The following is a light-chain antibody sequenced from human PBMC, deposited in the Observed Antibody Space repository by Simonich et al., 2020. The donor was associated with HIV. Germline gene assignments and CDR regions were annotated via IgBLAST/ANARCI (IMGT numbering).Light chain of an antibody. J-gene: IGKJ2*01. CDR1: QSVLFTSNNKNY. CDR3: QQYYDTPQT. V-gene: IGKV4-1*01. CDR2: WAS. Sequence: DIVLTQSPDSLAVSLGERATINCKSSQSVLFTSNNKNYLAWYQQRRGQPPKLIIYWASTRDSGVPDRFSGSGSGTDFTLTINNLQAEDVAVYYCQQYYDTPQTFGQGTKLEMK.